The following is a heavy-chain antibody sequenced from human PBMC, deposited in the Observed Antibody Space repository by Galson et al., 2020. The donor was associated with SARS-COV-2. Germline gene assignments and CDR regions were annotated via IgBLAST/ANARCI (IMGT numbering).Heavy chain of an antibody. J-gene: IGHJ4*02. CDR2: ISWDGGST. D-gene: IGHD2-15*01. Sequence: GGSLRLSCAASGFTFDDYAMHWVRQAPGKGLEWVSLISWDGGSTYYADSVKGRFTISRDNSKNSLYLQMNSLRAEDTALYYCAKDSEDQSRAGFFDYWGQGTLVTVSS. V-gene: IGHV3-43D*03. CDR3: AKDSEDQSRAGFFDY. CDR1: GFTFDDYA.